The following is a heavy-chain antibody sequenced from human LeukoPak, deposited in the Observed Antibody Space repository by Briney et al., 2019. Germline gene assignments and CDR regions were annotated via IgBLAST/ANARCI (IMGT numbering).Heavy chain of an antibody. CDR2: IIPILGIA. Sequence: SVKVSCKASGYTFTSYAISWVRQAPGQGLEWMGRIIPILGIANYAQKFQGRVTITADKSTSTAYMELSSLRSEDTAVYYCARDSTNGYSDYWGQGTLVTVSS. V-gene: IGHV1-69*04. J-gene: IGHJ4*02. CDR1: GYTFTSYA. CDR3: ARDSTNGYSDY. D-gene: IGHD5-24*01.